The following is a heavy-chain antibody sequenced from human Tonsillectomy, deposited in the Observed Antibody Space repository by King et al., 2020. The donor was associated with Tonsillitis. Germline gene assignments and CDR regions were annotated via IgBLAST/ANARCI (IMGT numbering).Heavy chain of an antibody. CDR1: GGSLTGSHYY. J-gene: IGHJ4*02. D-gene: IGHD3-22*01. CDR3: ARHYRTARRYYSDIGDFPFFEY. V-gene: IGHV4-39*01. CDR2: IFSTGSP. Sequence: LQLQESGPGLVRPSETLSLTCSVSGGSLTGSHYYWGWVRQTPGKGLEWIGNIFSTGSPYYNPSLRTRVFIFIDTSKNQVSLDLTSVTAADTAVYYCARHYRTARRYYSDIGDFPFFEYWGQGILITVSS.